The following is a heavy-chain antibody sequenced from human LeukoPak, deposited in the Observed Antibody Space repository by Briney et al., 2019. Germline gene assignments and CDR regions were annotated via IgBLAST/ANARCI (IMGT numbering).Heavy chain of an antibody. Sequence: PSETLSLTCAVSGYSISSGYYWGWIRQPPGKGLEWIGSIYHSGITYYNPSLKSRVTISVDTSKNQFSLKLSSVTAADTAVYCCARGDSGYYYFDYWGQGTLVTVSS. CDR3: ARGDSGYYYFDY. V-gene: IGHV4-38-2*01. D-gene: IGHD3-9*01. CDR2: IYHSGIT. CDR1: GYSISSGYY. J-gene: IGHJ4*02.